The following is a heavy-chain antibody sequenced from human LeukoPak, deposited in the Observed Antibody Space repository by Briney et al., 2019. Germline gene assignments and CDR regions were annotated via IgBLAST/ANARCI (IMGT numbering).Heavy chain of an antibody. CDR1: GFTVSSNY. J-gene: IGHJ6*03. D-gene: IGHD1-7*01. CDR2: IYSGGST. CDR3: ARGPKITGTTLYYYYYMDV. Sequence: PGGFLRLSCAASGFTVSSNYMSWVRQAPGKGLEWVSVIYSGGSTYYADSVKGRFTISRDNSKNTLYLQMNSLRAEDTAVYYCARGPKITGTTLYYYYYMDVWGKGTTVTVSS. V-gene: IGHV3-53*01.